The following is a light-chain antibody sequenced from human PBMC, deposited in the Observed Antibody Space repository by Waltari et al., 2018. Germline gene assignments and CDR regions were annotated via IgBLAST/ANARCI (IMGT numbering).Light chain of an antibody. Sequence: QSVLPQPPSASGTPGQRVPTSCSGSNPNIGTHPLTWDQQLPGTAPNLLIYINNNRPSGVPDRFSGSKSGTSASLAISGLQSEDEAEYYCAAWDDSLNGPVFGAGTKLTVL. J-gene: IGLJ3*02. CDR2: INN. CDR3: AAWDDSLNGPV. CDR1: NPNIGTHP. V-gene: IGLV1-44*01.